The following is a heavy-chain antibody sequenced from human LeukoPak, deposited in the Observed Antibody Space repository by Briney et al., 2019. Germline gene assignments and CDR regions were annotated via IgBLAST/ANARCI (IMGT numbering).Heavy chain of an antibody. Sequence: SETLSLTCTVSGGSISNTSYYWGWIRQPPGKGLEWIGCMYSSGSTYYNPSLKSRVTISVDTSKNQFSLKLSSVTAADTAVYYCARYDVWGSYRAFDYWGQGTLVTVSS. CDR2: MYSSGST. D-gene: IGHD3-16*02. CDR3: ARYDVWGSYRAFDY. CDR1: GGSISNTSYY. J-gene: IGHJ4*02. V-gene: IGHV4-39*07.